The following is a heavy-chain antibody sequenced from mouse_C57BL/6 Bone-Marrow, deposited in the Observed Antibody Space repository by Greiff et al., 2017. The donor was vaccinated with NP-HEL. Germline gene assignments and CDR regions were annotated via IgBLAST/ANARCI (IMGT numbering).Heavy chain of an antibody. CDR1: GYTFTSYW. D-gene: IGHD1-1*01. J-gene: IGHJ1*03. CDR3: AIPITTPVGGWYFDV. Sequence: QVQLQQSGAELVKPGASVKLSCKASGYTFTSYWMHWVKQRPGRGLEWIGRIDPNSGGTKYNEKFKSKATLTVDKPSSTAYMQLSSLTSEDSAVFFWAIPITTPVGGWYFDVGGTGTTVTVSS. V-gene: IGHV1-72*01. CDR2: IDPNSGGT.